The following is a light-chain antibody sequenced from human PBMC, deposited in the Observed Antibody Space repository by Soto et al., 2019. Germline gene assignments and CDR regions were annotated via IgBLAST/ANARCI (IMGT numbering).Light chain of an antibody. CDR3: QQYNSWPPVT. J-gene: IGKJ4*01. CDR1: QSLGSN. Sequence: EIVMTQFPATLSVSPGERATLSCRASQSLGSNLAWYQQKGGQAPRLLIFDASTRATGIPDRFSGSGSGTEFTLTIGSLQSEDFAVYYCQQYNSWPPVTFGGGTKVEIK. CDR2: DAS. V-gene: IGKV3-15*01.